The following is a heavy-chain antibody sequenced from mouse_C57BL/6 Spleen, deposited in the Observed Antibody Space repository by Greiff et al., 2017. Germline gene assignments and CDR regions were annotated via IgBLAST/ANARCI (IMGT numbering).Heavy chain of an antibody. Sequence: QVHVKQPGAELVRPGSSEKLSCKASGYTFTSYWMHWVKQRPIQGLEWIGNIDPSDSETHYNQKFKDKATLTVDKSSSTAYMQLSSLTSEDSAVYYCARGYAYFDYWGQGTTLTVSS. CDR3: ARGYAYFDY. V-gene: IGHV1-52*01. D-gene: IGHD2-2*01. J-gene: IGHJ2*01. CDR2: IDPSDSET. CDR1: GYTFTSYW.